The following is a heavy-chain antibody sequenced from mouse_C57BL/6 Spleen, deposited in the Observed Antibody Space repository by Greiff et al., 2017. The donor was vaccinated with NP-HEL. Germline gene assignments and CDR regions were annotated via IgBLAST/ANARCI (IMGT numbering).Heavy chain of an antibody. CDR1: GYAFSSYW. Sequence: QVQLKQSGAELVKPGASVKISCKASGYAFSSYWMNWVKQRPGKGLEWIGQIYPGDGDTNYNGKFKGKATLTADKSSSTAYMQLSSLTSEDSAVYFCARWMDDYDGAMDYWGQGTSVTVSS. V-gene: IGHV1-80*01. J-gene: IGHJ4*01. CDR3: ARWMDDYDGAMDY. D-gene: IGHD2-4*01. CDR2: IYPGDGDT.